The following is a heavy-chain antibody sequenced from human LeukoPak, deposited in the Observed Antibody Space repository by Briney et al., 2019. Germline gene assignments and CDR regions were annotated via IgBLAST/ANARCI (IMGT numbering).Heavy chain of an antibody. CDR2: ISGSGGST. CDR1: GFTFSTYA. CDR3: GLFVLVVAATRD. D-gene: IGHD2-15*01. V-gene: IGHV3-23*01. J-gene: IGHJ4*02. Sequence: SGGSLRLSCAASGFTFSTYAMHWVRQAPGKGLEWVSAISGSGGSTYYADSVKGRFTISRDNSKNTLYLQINSLRAEDTAVYYCGLFVLVVAATRDGGQGTLVTVSS.